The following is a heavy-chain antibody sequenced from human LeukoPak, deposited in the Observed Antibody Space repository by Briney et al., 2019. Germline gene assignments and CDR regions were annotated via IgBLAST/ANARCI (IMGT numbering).Heavy chain of an antibody. CDR2: IIPILGIA. D-gene: IGHD6-13*01. CDR1: GGTFSSYA. J-gene: IGHJ3*01. Sequence: GSSVTVSCKASGGTFSSYAISWVRQAPGQGLEWMGRIIPILGIANYAQKFQGRVTITADKSTSTAYMELSSLRSEDTAVYYCARNLNSSSWPFRWGQGTMVTVSS. CDR3: ARNLNSSSWPFR. V-gene: IGHV1-69*04.